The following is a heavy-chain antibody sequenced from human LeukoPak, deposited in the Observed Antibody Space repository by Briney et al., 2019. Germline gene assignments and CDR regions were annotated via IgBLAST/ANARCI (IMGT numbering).Heavy chain of an antibody. V-gene: IGHV3-74*01. CDR3: VRGSNDWIGMDV. CDR1: GFTFSSYW. CDR2: INSAGSST. D-gene: IGHD3-9*01. J-gene: IGHJ6*02. Sequence: GGPLRLSCAASGFTFSSYWMHWVRQTPGKGLVCVSRINSAGSSTDYADSVKGRFTISRDNAKNTLYLQMNSPRAEDMAVYYCVRGSNDWIGMDVWGQGTTVTVSS.